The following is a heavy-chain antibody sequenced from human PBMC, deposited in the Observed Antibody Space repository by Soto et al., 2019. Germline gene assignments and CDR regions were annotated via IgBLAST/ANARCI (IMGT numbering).Heavy chain of an antibody. CDR2: INPTSGGT. J-gene: IGHJ4*02. D-gene: IGHD2-2*01. V-gene: IGHV1-2*04. Sequence: ASVKVSCKASGYTFTDYYIHWVRQAPGQGLEWMGYINPTSGGTNFALKFQGWVTMTTDTSINTAYVELNSLRADDTAVYYCARVLPAAIVDYWGQGTLVTVSS. CDR1: GYTFTDYY. CDR3: ARVLPAAIVDY.